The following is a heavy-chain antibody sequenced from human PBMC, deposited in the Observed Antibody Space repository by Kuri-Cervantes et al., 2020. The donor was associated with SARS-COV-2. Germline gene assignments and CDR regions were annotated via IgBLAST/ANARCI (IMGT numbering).Heavy chain of an antibody. J-gene: IGHJ2*01. D-gene: IGHD3-22*01. Sequence: SQTLSLTCAVYGGSFSGYYWSWIRQPPGKGLEWIGEINHSGSTNYNPSLKSRVTISVDTSKNQFSLKLSSVTAADTAVYYCARDRVGITMIVEDWYFDLWGRGTLVAVSS. V-gene: IGHV4-34*01. CDR3: ARDRVGITMIVEDWYFDL. CDR1: GGSFSGYY. CDR2: INHSGST.